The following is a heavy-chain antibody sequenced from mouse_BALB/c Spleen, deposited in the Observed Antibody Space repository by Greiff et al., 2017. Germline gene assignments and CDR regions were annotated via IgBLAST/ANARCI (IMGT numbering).Heavy chain of an antibody. CDR1: GYSFTDYN. CDR3: AEGRYDGTRFDY. Sequence: VQLQQSGPELVKPGASVKVSCKASGYSFTDYNMYWVKQSHGKSLEWIGYINPYNDGTKYNEKFKGKATLTSDKSSSTAYMELSSLTSEDSAVYYCAEGRYDGTRFDYWGQGTTLTVSS. D-gene: IGHD2-14*01. V-gene: IGHV1S135*01. J-gene: IGHJ2*01. CDR2: INPYNDGT.